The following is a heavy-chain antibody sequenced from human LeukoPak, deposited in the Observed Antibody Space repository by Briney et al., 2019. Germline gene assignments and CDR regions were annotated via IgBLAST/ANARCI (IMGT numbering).Heavy chain of an antibody. CDR1: GFTFSSYS. CDR2: ISSSSSYI. Sequence: PGGSLRLSCAASGFTFSSYSMNWVRQAPGKGLEWFSSISSSSSYIYYADSVKGRFTISRDNAKNSLYLQMNSLRAEDTAVYYCARVPGYSSGLFDYWGQGTLVTVSS. V-gene: IGHV3-21*01. J-gene: IGHJ4*02. D-gene: IGHD6-19*01. CDR3: ARVPGYSSGLFDY.